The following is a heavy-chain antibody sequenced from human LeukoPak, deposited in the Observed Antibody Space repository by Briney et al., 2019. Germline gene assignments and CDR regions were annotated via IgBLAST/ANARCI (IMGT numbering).Heavy chain of an antibody. V-gene: IGHV4-59*01. CDR1: GGSISSYY. D-gene: IGHD6-19*01. Sequence: ETLSLTCTVSGGSISSYYWSWIRQPPGKGLEWIGYIYCSGSTKYNPSLKSRVTISVDTSKNQFSLKLSSVTAADTAVYYCARGSIAVAGTQGPLFDYWGQGTLVTVSS. J-gene: IGHJ4*02. CDR2: IYCSGST. CDR3: ARGSIAVAGTQGPLFDY.